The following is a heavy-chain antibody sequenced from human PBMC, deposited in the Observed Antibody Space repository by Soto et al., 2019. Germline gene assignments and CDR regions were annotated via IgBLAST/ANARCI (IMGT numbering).Heavy chain of an antibody. V-gene: IGHV1-69*12. J-gene: IGHJ5*02. Sequence: QVQLVQSGAEVKKPGSSVKVSCKASGGTFSSYAISWVRQAPGQGLEWMGEIIPIFGTANYAQKFQGRVTITAXXSXSXDYMELSGLRSEDTAVYYCARDRGPSSGYYPSWFDPWGQGTLVTVSS. CDR2: IIPIFGTA. CDR3: ARDRGPSSGYYPSWFDP. D-gene: IGHD3-22*01. CDR1: GGTFSSYA.